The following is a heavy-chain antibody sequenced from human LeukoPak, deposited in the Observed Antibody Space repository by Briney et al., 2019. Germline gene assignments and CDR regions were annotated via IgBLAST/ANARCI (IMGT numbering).Heavy chain of an antibody. J-gene: IGHJ3*02. CDR3: ARDPYSSYAFDI. D-gene: IGHD6-6*01. V-gene: IGHV3-33*01. CDR1: GFTFSSYG. Sequence: GGSLRLSCAASGFTFSSYGMHWVRQAPGKGLEWVAVIWYDGSNKYYADSVKGRFTISRDNSKNTLYLQMNSLRAEDTAVYYCARDPYSSYAFDIWGQGTMVTVSS. CDR2: IWYDGSNK.